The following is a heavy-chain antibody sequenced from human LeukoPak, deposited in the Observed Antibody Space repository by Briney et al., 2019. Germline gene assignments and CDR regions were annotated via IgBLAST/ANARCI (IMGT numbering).Heavy chain of an antibody. CDR3: ARDPYSGTYGDTYYYYMDV. J-gene: IGHJ6*03. Sequence: GGSLRLSCAASGFTFSSYSMNWVRQAPGKGPEWVSYISSSSSTIYYADSVKGRFTISRDNARNSLYLQMNSLRAEDTAVYYCARDPYSGTYGDTYYYYMDVWGKGTTVTISS. CDR1: GFTFSSYS. V-gene: IGHV3-48*04. CDR2: ISSSSSTI. D-gene: IGHD1-26*01.